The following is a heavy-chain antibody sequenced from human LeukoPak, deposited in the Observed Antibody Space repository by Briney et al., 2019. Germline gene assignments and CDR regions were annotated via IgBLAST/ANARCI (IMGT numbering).Heavy chain of an antibody. Sequence: KASETLSLTCTVSGGSISSGSYYWSWIRQPAGKGLEWIGRIYTSGSTNYNPSLKSRVTISVDTSKNQFSLKLSSVTAADTAVYYCAGGFSPGIAAAGRYDRNYFDYWGQGTLVTVSS. CDR1: GGSISSGSYY. CDR2: IYTSGST. V-gene: IGHV4-61*02. D-gene: IGHD6-13*01. J-gene: IGHJ4*02. CDR3: AGGFSPGIAAAGRYDRNYFDY.